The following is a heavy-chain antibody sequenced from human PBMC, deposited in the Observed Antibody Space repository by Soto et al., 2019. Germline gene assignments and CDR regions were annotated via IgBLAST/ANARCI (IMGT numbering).Heavy chain of an antibody. Sequence: EVQLLESGGGLVQPGGSLRLSCAASGFTFSSYAMSWVRQAPGKGLEWVSAISGSGGSTYYADSVKGRFTIFRDNSNNQLYLQMNSLRAEDTAVYYCAKIRQPRASYYYFDYWGQGTLVTVSS. CDR1: GFTFSSYA. V-gene: IGHV3-23*01. CDR3: AKIRQPRASYYYFDY. CDR2: ISGSGGST. J-gene: IGHJ4*02. D-gene: IGHD2-21*01.